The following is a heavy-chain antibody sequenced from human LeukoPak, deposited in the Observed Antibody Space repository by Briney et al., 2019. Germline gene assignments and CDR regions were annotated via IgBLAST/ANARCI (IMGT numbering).Heavy chain of an antibody. CDR2: VYYSGST. CDR3: ARRDGYDDYFDS. V-gene: IGHV4-59*11. D-gene: IGHD5-12*01. CDR1: GGSISSHY. J-gene: IGHJ4*02. Sequence: SETLSLTCTVSGGSISSHYWSWIRQPPGKGLEWIGSVYYSGSTNYNPSLKSRVTISVDRSKNQFSLKLNFVTAADTAVYYCARRDGYDDYFDSWGQGILVTVSS.